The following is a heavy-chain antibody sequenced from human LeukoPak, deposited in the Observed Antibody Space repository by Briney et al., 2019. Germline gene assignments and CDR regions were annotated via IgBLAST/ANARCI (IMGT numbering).Heavy chain of an antibody. D-gene: IGHD3-16*02. CDR3: ARRDYVWGSYRYSPPDY. V-gene: IGHV3-33*01. CDR1: GFTFSSYG. CDR2: IWYDGSNK. Sequence: PGRSLRLSCAASGFTFSSYGMHWVRQAPGKGLEWVAVIWYDGSNKYYADSVKGRFTTSRDNSKNTLYLQMNSLRAEDTAVYYCARRDYVWGSYRYSPPDYWGQGTLVTVSS. J-gene: IGHJ4*02.